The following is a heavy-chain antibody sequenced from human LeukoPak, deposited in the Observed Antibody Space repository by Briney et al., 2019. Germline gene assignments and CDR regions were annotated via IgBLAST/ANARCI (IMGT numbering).Heavy chain of an antibody. CDR1: GFTFSSYW. D-gene: IGHD3-9*01. CDR3: ARSFDAVTPGGY. V-gene: IGHV3-74*01. Sequence: GGSLRLSCVASGFTFSSYWMHWVRQAPGKGLVWVSRINSDGSSTSYADSVKGRFTISRDNAKNTLYLQMNSLRAEDTAVYYCARSFDAVTPGGYWGQGALVTVSS. J-gene: IGHJ4*02. CDR2: INSDGSST.